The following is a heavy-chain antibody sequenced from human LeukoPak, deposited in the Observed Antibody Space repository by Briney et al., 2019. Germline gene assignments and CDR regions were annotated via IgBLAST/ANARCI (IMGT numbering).Heavy chain of an antibody. D-gene: IGHD2-8*01. V-gene: IGHV4-30-2*01. CDR1: GGSISSGGYY. CDR2: IYHSGST. Sequence: SETLSLTCTVSGGSISSGGYYWSWIRQPPGKGLEWIGYIYHSGSTYYNPSLKSRVTISVDRSKNQFSLKLSSVTAADTAVYYCAWTRYNQDIVLGEYFQHWGQGTLVTVSS. CDR3: AWTRYNQDIVLGEYFQH. J-gene: IGHJ1*01.